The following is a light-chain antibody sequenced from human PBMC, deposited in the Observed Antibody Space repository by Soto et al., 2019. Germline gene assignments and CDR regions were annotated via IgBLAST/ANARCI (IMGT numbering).Light chain of an antibody. V-gene: IGKV1-5*03. CDR1: QTISNW. Sequence: DIQMTQSPSTLSASVGDRVTITCRASQTISNWLAWYQQKPGKAPKLLIYKASTLESGVPSRFSGTGSGTEFTLNISSLQLDDSATYYCHQFVFSHIFGGGTKGNIK. CDR2: KAS. J-gene: IGKJ4*01. CDR3: HQFVFSHI.